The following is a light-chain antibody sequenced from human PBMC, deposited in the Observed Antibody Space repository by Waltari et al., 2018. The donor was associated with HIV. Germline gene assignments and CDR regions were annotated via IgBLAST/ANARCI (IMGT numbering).Light chain of an antibody. J-gene: IGKJ1*01. CDR3: QQYYDWPRT. Sequence: DIVLTKSPATLSVSPGERATLSCRASHSVSTNLACYQQKHGQAPRLLIHGASTRAPGVAARFSGSASGTAFTLTISSLQSEDFALYYCQQYYDWPRTFGQGTKVE. V-gene: IGKV3-15*01. CDR2: GAS. CDR1: HSVSTN.